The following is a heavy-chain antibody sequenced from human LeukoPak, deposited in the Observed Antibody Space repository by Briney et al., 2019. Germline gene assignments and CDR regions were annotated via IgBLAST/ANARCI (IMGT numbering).Heavy chain of an antibody. Sequence: ASVKVSCKASGYTFTGYYMHWVRQAPGQGLEWMGIINPSGGSTSYAQKFQGRVTMTRDTSTSTVYMELSSLRSEDTAAYYCARVKTRIAAAGTDWFDPWGQGTLVTVSS. V-gene: IGHV1-46*03. CDR2: INPSGGST. J-gene: IGHJ5*02. CDR3: ARVKTRIAAAGTDWFDP. D-gene: IGHD6-13*01. CDR1: GYTFTGYY.